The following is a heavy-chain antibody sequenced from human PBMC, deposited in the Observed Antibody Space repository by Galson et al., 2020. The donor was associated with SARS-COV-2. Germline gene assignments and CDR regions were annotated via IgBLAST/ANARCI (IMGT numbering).Heavy chain of an antibody. V-gene: IGHV4-34*01. Sequence: SQASETLSLTCAVYGGSFSGYYWGWIRQPPGKGLEWIGEINPTGSINYNPSLTSRVTISKDTSKNQFSLRLRSVTAADTSMYFCARGSRDVTMILMNATSASYYFDFWGQGSLDTVSS. CDR2: INPTGSI. CDR1: GGSFSGYY. J-gene: IGHJ4*02. CDR3: ARGSRDVTMILMNATSASYYFDF. D-gene: IGHD3-22*01.